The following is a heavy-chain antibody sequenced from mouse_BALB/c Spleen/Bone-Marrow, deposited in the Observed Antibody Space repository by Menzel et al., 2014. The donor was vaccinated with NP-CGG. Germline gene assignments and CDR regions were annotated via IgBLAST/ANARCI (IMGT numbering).Heavy chain of an antibody. V-gene: IGHV4-1*02. CDR2: INPDSSTI. CDR3: ATAMITTLDC. CDR1: GFAFSRYW. J-gene: IGHJ2*01. D-gene: IGHD2-4*01. Sequence: EVKLMESGGGLVQPGGSLRLSCAASGFAFSRYWMSWVRQAPGKGLEWIGEINPDSSTINYTPSLKDKFMISRDNAINTLYLQMSKVRSEDTAVYNYATAMITTLDCWGQGTTLTVSS.